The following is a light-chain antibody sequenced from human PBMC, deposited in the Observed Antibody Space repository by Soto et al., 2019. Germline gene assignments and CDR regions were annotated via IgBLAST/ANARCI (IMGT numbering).Light chain of an antibody. J-gene: IGKJ5*01. V-gene: IGKV1-9*01. CDR2: AAS. CDR3: QQLNSYPIT. CDR1: QGISSS. Sequence: DIRVTQSPPTLSASVGDRVTITCRASQGISSSLAWYQQKPGKAPKLLIYAASTLQSGVPSRFSGSGSGTDFTLTISSLQPEDFATYYCQQLNSYPITFGQGTRLEIK.